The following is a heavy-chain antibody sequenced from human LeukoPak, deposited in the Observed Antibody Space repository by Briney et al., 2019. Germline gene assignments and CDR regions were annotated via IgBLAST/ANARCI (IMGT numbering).Heavy chain of an antibody. CDR1: GFTFSNFW. J-gene: IGHJ4*02. V-gene: IGHV3-74*01. D-gene: IGHD5-24*01. CDR2: IKSDGSST. CDR3: ARMPRALATTNY. Sequence: PGGSLRLSCAASGFTFSNFWMHWVRHAPGKGLVWVSRIKSDGSSTSYADSVKGRFTISRDNAKNILYLQMNSLRDEDTAVYYCARMPRALATTNYGGQGTLVTVSS.